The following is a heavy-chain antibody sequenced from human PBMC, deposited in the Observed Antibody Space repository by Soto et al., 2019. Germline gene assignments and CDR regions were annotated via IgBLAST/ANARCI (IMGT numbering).Heavy chain of an antibody. J-gene: IGHJ4*02. CDR2: IVPKFATA. CDR1: GGTFSNYG. V-gene: IGHV1-69*13. CDR3: ARRATLGFDFWSGYYDFDY. Sequence: SVKVSCKASGGTFSNYGINWVRQAPGQGLEWMGGIVPKFATANYAQNFVGRVSITADESTTTAYMELTSLKSEDTAVYYCARRATLGFDFWSGYYDFDYWGQGTLVTVSS. D-gene: IGHD3-3*01.